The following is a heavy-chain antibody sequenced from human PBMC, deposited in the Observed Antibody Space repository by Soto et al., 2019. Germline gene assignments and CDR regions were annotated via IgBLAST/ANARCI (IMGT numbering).Heavy chain of an antibody. CDR2: IKQDGSEK. CDR1: GFTFSSNW. D-gene: IGHD6-19*01. CDR3: ARDEGGWYG. V-gene: IGHV3-7*01. Sequence: EVQLVESGGGLVQPGGSLRLSCAASGFTFSSNWMSWVRQAPGKGLEWVANIKQDGSEKYYVDSVKGRFTISRDNAKNSLYLQMNSLRAEDTAVYYCARDEGGWYGWGQGTLVTVSS. J-gene: IGHJ4*02.